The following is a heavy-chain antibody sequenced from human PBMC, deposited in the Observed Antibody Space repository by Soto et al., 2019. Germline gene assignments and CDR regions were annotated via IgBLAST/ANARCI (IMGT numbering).Heavy chain of an antibody. V-gene: IGHV1-46*01. Sequence: ASVKVSCKPSGYSFSNFYVHWVRQAPGQGLEWMGIIDPSSGTTSYTQKFQERVTMTRDTSRSTVYMELSRLRSEDTAVYYGARGAVVVPNGLIAGMDVWGLGTTVTVSS. CDR3: ARGAVVVPNGLIAGMDV. CDR2: IDPSSGTT. D-gene: IGHD2-15*01. CDR1: GYSFSNFY. J-gene: IGHJ6*02.